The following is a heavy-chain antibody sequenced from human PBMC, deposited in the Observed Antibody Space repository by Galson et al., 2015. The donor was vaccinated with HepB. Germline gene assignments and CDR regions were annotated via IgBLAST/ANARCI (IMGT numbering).Heavy chain of an antibody. CDR1: GYTFTSYF. J-gene: IGHJ4*02. Sequence: SVKVSCKASGYTFTSYFIHWVRQAPGQGLEWMGRINPSDGNIHYAQKFKGRVTVTRDTSTSTAYMDLSSLASEDTAVYYCARELEGTCYFDYWGQGTLVTVSS. CDR3: ARELEGTCYFDY. D-gene: IGHD1-7*01. V-gene: IGHV1-46*01. CDR2: INPSDGNI.